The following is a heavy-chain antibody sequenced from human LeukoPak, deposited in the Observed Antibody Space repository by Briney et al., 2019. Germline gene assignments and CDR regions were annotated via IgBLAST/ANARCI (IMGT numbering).Heavy chain of an antibody. D-gene: IGHD2-21*02. CDR1: GYSFTSYW. Sequence: GESLKISCKGSGYSFTSYWIGWVRQMPGKGLEWMGIIYPGDSDTRYSPSFQGQVTISVDKSISTAYLQWSSLKASDTAMYYCARLAYCGGDCRTGYDYWGQGTLVTVSS. CDR2: IYPGDSDT. CDR3: ARLAYCGGDCRTGYDY. J-gene: IGHJ4*02. V-gene: IGHV5-51*01.